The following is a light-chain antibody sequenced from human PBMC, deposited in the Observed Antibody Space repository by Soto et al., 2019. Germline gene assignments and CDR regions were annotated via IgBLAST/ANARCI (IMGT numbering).Light chain of an antibody. CDR2: KAS. CDR1: QSVSIW. Sequence: DLQMTQSPSTLSASVGDRVTITCRASQSVSIWLAWYQQKPGKAPNLLIYKASSLQSGVPSRFSGSGSGTEFTLTISGLQPQDSATYYCQQHHEYAAWTFGQGTKVDIK. J-gene: IGKJ1*01. V-gene: IGKV1-5*03. CDR3: QQHHEYAAWT.